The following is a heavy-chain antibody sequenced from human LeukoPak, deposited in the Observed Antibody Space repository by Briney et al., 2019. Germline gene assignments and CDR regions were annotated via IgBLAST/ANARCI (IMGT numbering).Heavy chain of an antibody. CDR2: VSYSGGST. Sequence: PGGSLRLSCEASGFTFSAYAMTWVRQAPGKGLEWVSDVSYSGGSTYYADSVKGRFTISRDNSKNTLYLQMNSLRAEDTAVYYCAKARGYDQYYFDFWGQGTLVTVSS. CDR3: AKARGYDQYYFDF. CDR1: GFTFSAYA. J-gene: IGHJ4*02. D-gene: IGHD5-12*01. V-gene: IGHV3-23*01.